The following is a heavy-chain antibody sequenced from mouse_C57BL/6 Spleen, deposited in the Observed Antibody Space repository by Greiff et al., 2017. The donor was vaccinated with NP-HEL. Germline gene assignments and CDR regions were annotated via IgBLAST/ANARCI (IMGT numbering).Heavy chain of an antibody. Sequence: VQLQQSGAELVKPGASVKISCKASGYAFSSYWMNWVKPRPGKGLEWIGQIYPGDGDTNYNGKFKGKATLTADKSSSTAYMQLSSLTSEDSAVYFCARRGLDYAMDYWGQGTSVTVSS. D-gene: IGHD4-1*01. CDR1: GYAFSSYW. V-gene: IGHV1-80*01. J-gene: IGHJ4*01. CDR2: IYPGDGDT. CDR3: ARRGLDYAMDY.